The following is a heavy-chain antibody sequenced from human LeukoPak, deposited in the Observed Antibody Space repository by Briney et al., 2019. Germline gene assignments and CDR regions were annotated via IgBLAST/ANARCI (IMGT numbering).Heavy chain of an antibody. CDR2: ISWNSGSI. V-gene: IGHV3-9*01. CDR3: AKENYGILTGYKGYGMDV. CDR1: GFTFDDYA. J-gene: IGHJ6*02. D-gene: IGHD3-9*01. Sequence: PGRSLRLSCAASGFTFDDYAMHWVRQAPGKGLEWVSGISWNSGSIGYADSVKGRFTISRDNAKNSLYLQMNSLRAEDTALYYCAKENYGILTGYKGYGMDVWGQGTTVTVSS.